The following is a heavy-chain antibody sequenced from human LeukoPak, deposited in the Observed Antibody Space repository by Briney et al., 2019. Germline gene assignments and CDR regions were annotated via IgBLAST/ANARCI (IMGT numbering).Heavy chain of an antibody. CDR3: AIAKGVYDFWSGYQLFDP. D-gene: IGHD3-3*01. Sequence: PSETLSLTCTVSGGSISSYYWSWIRQPPGKGLEWIGYIYYSGSTNYNPSLKSRVTISVDTSKKQFSLKLSSVTAADTAVYYCAIAKGVYDFWSGYQLFDPWGQGTLVTVSS. CDR1: GGSISSYY. J-gene: IGHJ5*02. CDR2: IYYSGST. V-gene: IGHV4-59*01.